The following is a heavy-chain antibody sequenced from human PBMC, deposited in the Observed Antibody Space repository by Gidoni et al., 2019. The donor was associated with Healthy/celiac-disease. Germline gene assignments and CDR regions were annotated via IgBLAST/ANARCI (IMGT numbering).Heavy chain of an antibody. CDR2: INSDGSST. CDR3: ARDPPTYGAGVSWYFDL. V-gene: IGHV3-74*01. J-gene: IGHJ2*01. D-gene: IGHD4-17*01. CDR1: GFTFSSYW. Sequence: EVQLVESGGGLVQPGGSLRLSCAASGFTFSSYWMHWVRQAPGKGLVWVSRINSDGSSTSYADSVKGRFTISRDNAKNTLYLQMNSLRAEDTTVYYCARDPPTYGAGVSWYFDLWGRGTLVTVSS.